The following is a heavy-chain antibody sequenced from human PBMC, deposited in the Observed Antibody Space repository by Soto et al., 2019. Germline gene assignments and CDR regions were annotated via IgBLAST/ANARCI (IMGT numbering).Heavy chain of an antibody. D-gene: IGHD5-12*01. V-gene: IGHV3-21*04. J-gene: IGHJ4*02. Sequence: LRLSCAASGFTFSTYSMNWVRQAPGKGLEWVSVISSSGGSTYYADSVKGRFTISRDNAKNSLYLQMNSLRAEDTAVYYCAKDRTIVAKRFYDYWGQGTLVTVSS. CDR2: ISSSGGST. CDR3: AKDRTIVAKRFYDY. CDR1: GFTFSTYS.